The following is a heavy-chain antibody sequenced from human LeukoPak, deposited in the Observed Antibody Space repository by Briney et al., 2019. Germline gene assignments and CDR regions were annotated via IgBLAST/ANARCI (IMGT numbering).Heavy chain of an antibody. CDR2: INHSGST. CDR3: ASYYYDSSGYYPNWFDP. J-gene: IGHJ5*02. Sequence: GSLRLSCAASGFTFSSYSMNWVRQAPGKGLEWIGEINHSGSTNYNPSLKSRVTISVDTSKNQFSLKLSSVTAADTAVYYCASYYYDSSGYYPNWFDPWGQGTLVTVSS. CDR1: GFTFSSYS. V-gene: IGHV4-34*01. D-gene: IGHD3-22*01.